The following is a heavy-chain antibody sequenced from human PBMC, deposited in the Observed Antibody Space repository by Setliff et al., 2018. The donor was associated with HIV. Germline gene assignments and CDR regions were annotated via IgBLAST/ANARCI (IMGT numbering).Heavy chain of an antibody. CDR3: AREGLRIAAAGYNWFDP. CDR1: GGSINSGSYF. J-gene: IGHJ5*02. V-gene: IGHV4-61*09. Sequence: SETLSLTCTVSGGSINSGSYFWSWIRQPAGKGLEWIGYIYNSGSTYYNPSLKSRVTISVDTSKNQFSLKLSSVTAADTALYYCAREGLRIAAAGYNWFDPWGPGTLVTVSS. CDR2: IYNSGST. D-gene: IGHD6-13*01.